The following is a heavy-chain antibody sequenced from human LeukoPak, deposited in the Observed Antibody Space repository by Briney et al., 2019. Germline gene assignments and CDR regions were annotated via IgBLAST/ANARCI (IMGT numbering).Heavy chain of an antibody. CDR1: GITLSNYG. J-gene: IGHJ4*02. V-gene: IGHV3-23*01. D-gene: IGHD3-22*01. CDR2: ISGSGGST. CDR3: AKRGVVIRVILVGFHKEAYYFDS. Sequence: GGSLRLSCAVSGITLSNYGMSWVRQAPRRGLEWVAGISGSGGSTNYADSVKGRFTISRDNPRNTLYLQMNSLRAEDTAVYFWAKRGVVIRVILVGFHKEAYYFDSWGQGALVTVSS.